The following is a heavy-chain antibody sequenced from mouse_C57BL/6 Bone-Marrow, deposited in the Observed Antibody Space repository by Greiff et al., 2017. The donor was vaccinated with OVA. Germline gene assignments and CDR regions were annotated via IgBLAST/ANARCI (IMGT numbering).Heavy chain of an antibody. V-gene: IGHV1-19*01. J-gene: IGHJ2*01. CDR2: INPYNGGT. Sequence: VQLKQSGPVLVKPGASVKMSCKASGYTFTDYYMNWVKQSHGKSLEWIGVINPYNGGTSYNQKFKGKATLTVDKSSSTAYMELNSLTSEDSAVYYCARRGFITTVVEGYWGQGTTLTVSS. CDR3: ARRGFITTVVEGY. CDR1: GYTFTDYY. D-gene: IGHD1-1*01.